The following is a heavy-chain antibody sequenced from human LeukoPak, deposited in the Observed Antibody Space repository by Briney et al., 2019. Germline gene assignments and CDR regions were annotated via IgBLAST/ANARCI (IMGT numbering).Heavy chain of an antibody. CDR1: GFTFSSYG. V-gene: IGHV3-30*18. CDR3: AKDQGYSYGSSSVDY. Sequence: GGSLRLSCAASGFTFSSYGMHWVRQAPGKGLEWVAVTSYDGSNKYYADSVKGRFTISRDNSKNTLYLQMNSLRAEDTAVYYCAKDQGYSYGSSSVDYWGQGTLVTVSS. J-gene: IGHJ4*02. CDR2: TSYDGSNK. D-gene: IGHD5-18*01.